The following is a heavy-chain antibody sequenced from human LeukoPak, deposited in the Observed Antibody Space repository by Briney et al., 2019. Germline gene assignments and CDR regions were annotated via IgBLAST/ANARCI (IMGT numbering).Heavy chain of an antibody. CDR3: ARDSGTVLYYYYYYMDV. V-gene: IGHV3-21*01. D-gene: IGHD2-15*01. Sequence: GGSLRLSCAASGFTFSSYSTNWVRQAPGKGLEWVSSISSSSSYIYYADSVKGRFTISRDNAKNSLYLQMNSLRAEDTAVYYCARDSGTVLYYYYYYMDVWGKGTTVTVSS. CDR2: ISSSSSYI. J-gene: IGHJ6*03. CDR1: GFTFSSYS.